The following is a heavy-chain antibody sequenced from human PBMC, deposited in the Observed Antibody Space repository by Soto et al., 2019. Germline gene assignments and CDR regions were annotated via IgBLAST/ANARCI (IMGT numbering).Heavy chain of an antibody. D-gene: IGHD6-13*01. CDR3: ARNIAAAEFGY. CDR2: IIPIFGTA. Sequence: SVKVSCKASGGTFSSYAISWVRQAPGQGLEWMGGIIPIFGTANYAQKFQGRVTITADESTSTAYMELRSLRSDDTAVYYCARNIAAAEFGYWGQGTLVTVSS. V-gene: IGHV1-69*13. J-gene: IGHJ4*02. CDR1: GGTFSSYA.